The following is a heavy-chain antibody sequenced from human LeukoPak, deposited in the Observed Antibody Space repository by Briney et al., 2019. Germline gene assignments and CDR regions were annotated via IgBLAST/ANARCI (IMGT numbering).Heavy chain of an antibody. CDR1: GYTFTTYG. V-gene: IGHV1-18*01. Sequence: ASVKVSCKASGYTFTTYGISWVRQAPGQGLEWMGWISTYNANTNFAQKFQGRVTMTTDTSTSTGYMELRSLRSDDSAVYYCARGNGYYNDGMDVWGQGTTVTVSS. CDR3: ARGNGYYNDGMDV. CDR2: ISTYNANT. D-gene: IGHD3-3*01. J-gene: IGHJ6*02.